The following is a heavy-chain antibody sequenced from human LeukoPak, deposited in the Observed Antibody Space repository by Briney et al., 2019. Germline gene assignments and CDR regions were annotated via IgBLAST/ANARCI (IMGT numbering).Heavy chain of an antibody. D-gene: IGHD1-26*01. Sequence: PGGSLRLSCAASGFTFSSYGMHWVRQAPGKGLEWVAFIRYDGSNKYYADSVKGRFTISRDNSKNTLYLQMNSLRAEDTAVYYCAKDARTVGATIAAYFQHWGQGTLVTVSS. CDR1: GFTFSSYG. CDR3: AKDARTVGATIAAYFQH. J-gene: IGHJ1*01. V-gene: IGHV3-30*02. CDR2: IRYDGSNK.